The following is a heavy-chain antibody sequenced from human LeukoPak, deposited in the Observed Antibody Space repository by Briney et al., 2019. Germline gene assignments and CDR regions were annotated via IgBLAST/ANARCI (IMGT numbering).Heavy chain of an antibody. Sequence: GGSLRLSCAASGFTFSSYGMHWVRQAPGKGLEWVAVIWYDGSNKYYADSVKGRFTISRDNSKDTLYLQMNSLRAEDTAVYYCAKGRQWLVHDYWGQGTLVTVSS. D-gene: IGHD6-19*01. CDR2: IWYDGSNK. CDR1: GFTFSSYG. V-gene: IGHV3-33*06. J-gene: IGHJ4*02. CDR3: AKGRQWLVHDY.